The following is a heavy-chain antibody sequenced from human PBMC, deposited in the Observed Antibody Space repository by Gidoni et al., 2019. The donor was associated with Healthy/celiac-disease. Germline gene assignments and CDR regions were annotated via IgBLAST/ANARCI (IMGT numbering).Heavy chain of an antibody. CDR1: GFTFDAYA. CDR3: AKDQGKRAAARNAFDI. V-gene: IGHV3-9*01. CDR2: ISWNSGSI. Sequence: EVQLVESGVGLVQPGRSLRLSCAASGFTFDAYAMHWVRQAPGKGLEWVSGISWNSGSIGYADYVKGRFTISRDNAKNSLYLKMNSLRAEDTALYYCAKDQGKRAAARNAFDIWGQGTMATVSS. D-gene: IGHD6-13*01. J-gene: IGHJ3*02.